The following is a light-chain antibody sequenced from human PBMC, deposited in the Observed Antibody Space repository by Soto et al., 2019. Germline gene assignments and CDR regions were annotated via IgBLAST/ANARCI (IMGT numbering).Light chain of an antibody. CDR3: QVWDSGSAHQV. Sequence: SYELTQPPSVAVAPGQTARITCGGDNIGSKSVHWYQQEPGQATVLVVYDDSDRPSGIPARFSGSNSGNTATLTISRVEAGDEDDYYCQVWDSGSAHQVFGGGTKLTVL. CDR2: DDS. V-gene: IGLV3-21*02. CDR1: NIGSKS. J-gene: IGLJ2*01.